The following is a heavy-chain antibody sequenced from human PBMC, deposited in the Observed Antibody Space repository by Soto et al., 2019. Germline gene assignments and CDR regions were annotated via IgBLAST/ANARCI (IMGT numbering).Heavy chain of an antibody. Sequence: QVQLVQSGAEVKKPGASVMLSCKASGYTFTTYTMNWVRQAPGQRLEWMGWINPVNGNTKSSQKFQDRVIITRDTSASTAYMELRSLRSEDTAVYYCASGIAGGQVDPWGQGTLVIVSS. CDR1: GYTFTTYT. CDR2: INPVNGNT. J-gene: IGHJ5*02. CDR3: ASGIAGGQVDP. D-gene: IGHD6-13*01. V-gene: IGHV1-3*01.